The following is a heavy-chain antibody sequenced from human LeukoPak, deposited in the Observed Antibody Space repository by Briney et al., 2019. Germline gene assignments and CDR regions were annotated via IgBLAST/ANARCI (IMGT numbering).Heavy chain of an antibody. V-gene: IGHV3-30*18. Sequence: GGSLRLSCAASGFTFSSYGMHWVRQAPGKGLEWVAVISYDGSNKYYADSVKGRLTISRDNSKNTLYLQMNSLRAEDTAVYYCAKVGGTTSFYYGMDVWGQGTTVTVSS. CDR2: ISYDGSNK. CDR3: AKVGGTTSFYYGMDV. CDR1: GFTFSSYG. D-gene: IGHD1-1*01. J-gene: IGHJ6*02.